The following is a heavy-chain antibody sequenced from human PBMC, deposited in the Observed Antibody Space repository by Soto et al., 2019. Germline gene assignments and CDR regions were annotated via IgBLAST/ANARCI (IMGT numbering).Heavy chain of an antibody. CDR1: GFTFSSYS. V-gene: IGHV3-21*01. Sequence: PGGSLRLSCAASGFTFSSYSMNWVRQAPGRGLEWVSSISSSSSYIYYADSVKGRFTISRDNAKNSLYLQMNSLRAEDTAVYYCARGQGYYDFWSGSPFDYWGQGTLVTVSS. CDR3: ARGQGYYDFWSGSPFDY. J-gene: IGHJ4*02. CDR2: ISSSSSYI. D-gene: IGHD3-3*01.